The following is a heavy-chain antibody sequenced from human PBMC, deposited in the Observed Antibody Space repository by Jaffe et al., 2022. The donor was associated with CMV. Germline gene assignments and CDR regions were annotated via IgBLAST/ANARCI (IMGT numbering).Heavy chain of an antibody. J-gene: IGHJ6*02. CDR1: GFTFSSYS. CDR2: ISSSSSYI. V-gene: IGHV3-21*01. Sequence: EVQLVESGGGLVKPGGSLRLSCAASGFTFSSYSMNWVRQAPGKGLEWVSSISSSSSYIYYADSVKGRFTISRDNAKNSLYLQMNSLRAEDTAVYYCANSLTGTANYYGMDVWGQGTTVTVSS. CDR3: ANSLTGTANYYGMDV. D-gene: IGHD1-7*01.